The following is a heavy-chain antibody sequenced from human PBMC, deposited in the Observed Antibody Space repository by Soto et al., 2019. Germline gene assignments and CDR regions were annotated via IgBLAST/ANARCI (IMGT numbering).Heavy chain of an antibody. CDR2: ITPNSGGT. J-gene: IGHJ3*02. CDR1: GYTFTGYY. V-gene: IGHV1-2*02. CDR3: ARGIGENIRYNWKYGADAFDI. D-gene: IGHD1-7*01. Sequence: QVQLVQSGAEVKKPGASVKVSCKASGYTFTGYYMHWVRQAPGQGLEWMGWITPNSGGTNYAQKFQRRVTMTRDTSISTAYMELSRLRSDDTAVYYCARGIGENIRYNWKYGADAFDIWGQGTMVTVSS.